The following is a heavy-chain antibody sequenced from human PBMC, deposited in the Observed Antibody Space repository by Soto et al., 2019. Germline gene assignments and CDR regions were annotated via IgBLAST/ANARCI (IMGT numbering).Heavy chain of an antibody. CDR1: GGTFSGYY. CDR3: ARVSCSGGSCYPRPAFDI. Sequence: SETLSLTCAVYGGTFSGYYWSWILQPPGKGLEWIGEINHSGSTNYNPSLKSRVTISVDTSKNQFSLKLSSVTAADTAVYYCARVSCSGGSCYPRPAFDIWGQGTMVTVSS. V-gene: IGHV4-34*01. D-gene: IGHD2-15*01. J-gene: IGHJ3*02. CDR2: INHSGST.